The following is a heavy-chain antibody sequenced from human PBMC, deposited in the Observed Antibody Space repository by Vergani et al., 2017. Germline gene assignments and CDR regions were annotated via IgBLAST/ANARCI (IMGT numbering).Heavy chain of an antibody. J-gene: IGHJ6*03. CDR1: GFTFSSYS. Sequence: EVQLVESGGGLVKPGGSLRLSCAASGFTFSSYSMNWVRQAPGKGLEWVSSISSSSSYIYYADSVKGRFTISRDNAKNSLYLQMNSLRAEDTAVYYCARRGEQLVSYYYYYYMDVWGEGSTVTVSS. CDR3: ARRGEQLVSYYYYYYMDV. V-gene: IGHV3-21*01. D-gene: IGHD6-6*01. CDR2: ISSSSSYI.